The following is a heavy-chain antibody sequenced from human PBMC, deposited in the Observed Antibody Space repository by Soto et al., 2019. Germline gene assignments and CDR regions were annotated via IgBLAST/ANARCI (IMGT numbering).Heavy chain of an antibody. CDR2: IKQDGSEK. D-gene: IGHD2-15*01. CDR3: ASDPFTPHGY. V-gene: IGHV3-7*03. CDR1: GFTFSTYW. Sequence: GGSLRLSCVDSGFTFSTYWMSWVRQAPGKGLEWVANIKQDGSEKYYVDSVKGRFHISRDNAKNSLYLQMNNLRAEDTAVYYWASDPFTPHGYWGQGTQVTVSS. J-gene: IGHJ4*02.